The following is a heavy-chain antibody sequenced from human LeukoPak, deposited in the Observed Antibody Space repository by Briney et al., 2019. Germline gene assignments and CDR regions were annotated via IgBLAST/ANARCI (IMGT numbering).Heavy chain of an antibody. CDR1: GGTFSSYA. CDR3: ARAVRRVTDAFDI. Sequence: SVKVSCKASGGTFSSYAISWVRQAPGQGLERMGGIIPIFGTANYAQKFQGRVTITTDESTSTAYMELSSLRSEDTAVYYCARAVRRVTDAFDIWGQGTMVTVSS. V-gene: IGHV1-69*05. CDR2: IIPIFGTA. J-gene: IGHJ3*02. D-gene: IGHD3-10*01.